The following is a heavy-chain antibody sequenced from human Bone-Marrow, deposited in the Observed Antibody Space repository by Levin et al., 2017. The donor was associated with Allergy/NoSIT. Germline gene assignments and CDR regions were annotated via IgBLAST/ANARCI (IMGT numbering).Heavy chain of an antibody. CDR1: GYTFTGYY. V-gene: IGHV1-2*04. D-gene: IGHD6-19*01. Sequence: AASVKVSCKASGYTFTGYYMHWVRQAPGQGLEWMGWINPNSGGTNYAQKFQGWVTMTRDTSISTAYMELSRLRSDDTAVYYCARGEVIAVAGLDYWGQGTLVTVSS. CDR2: INPNSGGT. CDR3: ARGEVIAVAGLDY. J-gene: IGHJ4*02.